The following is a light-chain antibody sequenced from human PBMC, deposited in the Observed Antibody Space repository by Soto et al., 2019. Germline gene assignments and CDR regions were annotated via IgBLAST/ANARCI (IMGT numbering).Light chain of an antibody. CDR1: QSISNW. V-gene: IGKV1-5*03. CDR2: KAS. Sequence: DIQMTQSPSTLSASVGETVTITCRASQSISNWLAWYQQKPGQAPKLLIHKASTLESGVPSRFSGCGSGTEFTLTISSLQPDYFATFYCQQYYRFPYTFGQGTKLEIK. CDR3: QQYYRFPYT. J-gene: IGKJ2*01.